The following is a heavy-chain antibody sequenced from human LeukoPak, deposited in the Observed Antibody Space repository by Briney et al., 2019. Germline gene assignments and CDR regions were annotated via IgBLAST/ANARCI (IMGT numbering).Heavy chain of an antibody. V-gene: IGHV4-39*01. CDR1: GASISGSGYY. CDR3: AKSGGYGLIDY. CDR2: IYSSGST. D-gene: IGHD1-26*01. Sequence: SETLSLTCTGSGASISGSGYYWGWIRQPPGTGLEWLGSIYSSGSTYYNASLQTRVTISIDTSKNQISLRLNSVTAADTDMYYCAKSGGYGLIDYWGQGTLVTVSS. J-gene: IGHJ4*02.